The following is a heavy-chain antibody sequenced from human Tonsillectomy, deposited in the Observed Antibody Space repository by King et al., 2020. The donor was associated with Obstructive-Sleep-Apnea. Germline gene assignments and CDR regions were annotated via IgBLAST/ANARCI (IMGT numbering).Heavy chain of an antibody. V-gene: IGHV3-30-3*01. Sequence: VQLVESGGGVVQPGKSLRLSCAASGFTFSYYTMHWVRQAPGKGLEWVSFISYDGSNKFYADSVGGRFTISRDNSKNTQYLQMNSLRAEDTAVYYWARGGGEEGYNYYYGVDVWGQGTTVTVSS. J-gene: IGHJ6*01. CDR3: ARGGGEEGYNYYYGVDV. D-gene: IGHD3-10*01. CDR2: ISYDGSNK. CDR1: GFTFSYYT.